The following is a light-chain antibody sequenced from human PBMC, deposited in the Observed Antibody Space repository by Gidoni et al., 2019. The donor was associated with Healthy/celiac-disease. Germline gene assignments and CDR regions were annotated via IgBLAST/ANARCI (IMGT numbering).Light chain of an antibody. CDR3: QQSYSFRT. CDR1: QSISSY. CDR2: AAS. Sequence: DIQMTQSPSSLSASVGDRVTITCRASQSISSYLNWYQQKPGKAPKLLIYAASSLQSGVPSRFSGSGSGTDFTLTISSLQPEDFATYSCQQSYSFRTFGGGTKVEIK. V-gene: IGKV1-39*01. J-gene: IGKJ4*01.